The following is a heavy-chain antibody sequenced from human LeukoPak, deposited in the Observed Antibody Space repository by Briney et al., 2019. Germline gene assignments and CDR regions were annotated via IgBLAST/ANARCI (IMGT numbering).Heavy chain of an antibody. V-gene: IGHV3-20*04. CDR3: ARPQSRYSSAWPIDY. Sequence: GGSLRLSCAASRFTFDDYGMSWVRQAPGKGLEWVSGINWNGDSTGSADSVKGRFTISRDNAKNSLYLQMNSLRAEDTALYYCARPQSRYSSAWPIDYWGQGTLVTVSS. CDR1: RFTFDDYG. J-gene: IGHJ4*02. D-gene: IGHD6-19*01. CDR2: INWNGDST.